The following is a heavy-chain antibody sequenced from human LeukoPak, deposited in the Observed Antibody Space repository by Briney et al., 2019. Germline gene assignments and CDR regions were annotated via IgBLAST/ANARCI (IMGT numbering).Heavy chain of an antibody. CDR1: GFTFSDYY. CDR2: ISSSGSTI. D-gene: IGHD2-2*01. CDR3: ARAYCSSTSCYGDAFDI. V-gene: IGHV3-11*01. J-gene: IGHJ3*02. Sequence: GGSLRLSCAASGFTFSDYYMSWIRQAPGRGLEWVSYISSSGSTIYYADSVKGRFTISRDNAKNSLYLQMNSLRAEDTAVYCCARAYCSSTSCYGDAFDIWGQGTMVTVSS.